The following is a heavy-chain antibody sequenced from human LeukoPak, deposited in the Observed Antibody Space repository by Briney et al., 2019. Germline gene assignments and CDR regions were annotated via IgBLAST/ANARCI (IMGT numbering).Heavy chain of an antibody. CDR2: IYDSWNT. V-gene: IGHV4-59*11. J-gene: IGHJ4*02. Sequence: PSETPSLTCIVSSGSINNHYWSWIRQPPGKLLEWIGYIYDSWNTNYNPSLKSRVIISIDTSKNQFSLNLTSVTAADTAVYYCARDQIGYGLDYWGQGTLVTVSS. CDR1: SGSINNHY. D-gene: IGHD5-18*01. CDR3: ARDQIGYGLDY.